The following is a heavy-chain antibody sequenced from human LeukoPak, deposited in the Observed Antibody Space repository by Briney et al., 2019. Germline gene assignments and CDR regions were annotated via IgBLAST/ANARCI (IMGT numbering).Heavy chain of an antibody. D-gene: IGHD3-10*01. V-gene: IGHV3-30*02. CDR3: AREGKDYYGSGNYYNPLEY. CDR2: IRYDESNT. CDR1: AFTFSNYG. Sequence: GGSLRLSCAASAFTFSNYGMHWVRQAPGKGLEWVTFIRYDESNTYYADSVKGRFTISRDNSKNTLYLQMNSLRTEDTAVYYCAREGKDYYGSGNYYNPLEYWGQGTLVTVSS. J-gene: IGHJ4*02.